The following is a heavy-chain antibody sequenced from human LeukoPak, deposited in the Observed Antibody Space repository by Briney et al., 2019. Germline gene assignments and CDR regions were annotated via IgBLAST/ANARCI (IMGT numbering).Heavy chain of an antibody. CDR1: GGSISSYY. CDR3: ARWGGNGRSFDY. V-gene: IGHV4-59*01. J-gene: IGHJ4*02. CDR2: IYYRGTT. D-gene: IGHD1-14*01. Sequence: SETLSLTCTVSGGSISSYYWSWIRQPPGKGLEWLGYIYYRGTTNYNPSLKSRLTISVDTSKNHFSLNLSSMTAADTAVYFCARWGGNGRSFDYWGQGTLVTVSS.